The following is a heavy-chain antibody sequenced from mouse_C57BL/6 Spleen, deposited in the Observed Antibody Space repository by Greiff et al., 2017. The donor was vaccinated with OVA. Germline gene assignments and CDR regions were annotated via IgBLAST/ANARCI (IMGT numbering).Heavy chain of an antibody. D-gene: IGHD1-1*01. Sequence: QVQLQQPGAELVKPGASVKMSCKASGYTFTSYWITWVKQRPGQGLEWIARIYPGSGNTYYNEKFKGKATLTAEKSSSTAYMQLSSLTSEDSAVYFCARSDLLLRFYWGQGTTFTVSS. CDR3: ARSDLLLRFY. CDR2: IYPGSGNT. CDR1: GYTFTSYW. J-gene: IGHJ2*01. V-gene: IGHV1-76*01.